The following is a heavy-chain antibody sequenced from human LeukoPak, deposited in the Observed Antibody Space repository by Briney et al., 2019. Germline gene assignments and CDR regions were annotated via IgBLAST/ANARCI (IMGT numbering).Heavy chain of an antibody. Sequence: GGSLRLSCAASGFTFSSYAMHWVRQAPGKGLEWVAVISYDGSNKYYADSVKGRFTISRDNSKNTLYLQMNSLRAEDTAVYYCAKGTPPYAYEDIVVVPAAMGMDVWGKGTTVTVSS. CDR2: ISYDGSNK. D-gene: IGHD2-2*01. V-gene: IGHV3-30-3*01. CDR1: GFTFSSYA. J-gene: IGHJ6*03. CDR3: AKGTPPYAYEDIVVVPAAMGMDV.